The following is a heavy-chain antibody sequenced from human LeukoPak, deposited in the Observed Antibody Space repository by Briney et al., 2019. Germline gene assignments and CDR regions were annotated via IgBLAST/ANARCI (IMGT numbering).Heavy chain of an antibody. CDR1: GGSLSSGDYY. V-gene: IGHV4-30-4*01. CDR3: ARVEMVRGVIINYYYGMVV. Sequence: SETLSLTCTVSGGSLSSGDYYWSWIRQPPGKGLEWIGYIYYSRSTYYNPSLKSRVTISVDTSKNQFSLKLSSVTAADTAVYYCARVEMVRGVIINYYYGMVVWGKGTTVTVSS. D-gene: IGHD3-10*01. CDR2: IYYSRST. J-gene: IGHJ6*04.